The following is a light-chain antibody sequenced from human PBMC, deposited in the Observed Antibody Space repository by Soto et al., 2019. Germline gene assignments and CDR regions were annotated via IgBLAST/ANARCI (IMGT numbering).Light chain of an antibody. CDR3: QQYGNSLYT. J-gene: IGKJ5*01. CDR1: QSVSSN. CDR2: GAF. V-gene: IGKV3-15*01. Sequence: EIVMTRSPASLSLXXGERATLSCRASQSVSSNLAWYQQKPGQAPRLLMYGAFTRATGIPARFSGSGSGTDFTLTISRLEPEDFAVYYCQQYGNSLYTFGQGTRLEIK.